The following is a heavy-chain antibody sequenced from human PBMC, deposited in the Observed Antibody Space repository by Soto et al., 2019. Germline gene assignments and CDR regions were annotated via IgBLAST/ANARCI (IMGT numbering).Heavy chain of an antibody. D-gene: IGHD3-16*02. J-gene: IGHJ4*02. Sequence: HPGGSLRLSCAASGFTFSSYWMHWVRQVPEKGLVRVSRINSDGSITNYADAVKGRFTISRDNVKNTLYLQMNSLRAEDTAVYYCVRYPRTVGGSYRPDYWGQGTLVTVSS. CDR2: INSDGSIT. CDR1: GFTFSSYW. V-gene: IGHV3-74*01. CDR3: VRYPRTVGGSYRPDY.